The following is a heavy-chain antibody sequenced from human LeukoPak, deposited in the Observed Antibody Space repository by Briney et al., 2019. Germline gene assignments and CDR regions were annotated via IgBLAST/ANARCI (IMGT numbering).Heavy chain of an antibody. CDR3: ATGDGYNSFDY. CDR2: IYTSGST. CDR1: GGSFSSYY. Sequence: PSETLSLTCTVCGGSFSSYYWSWIRQPAGKGLEWIGRIYTSGSTNYNSSPTSRVTMSVDTSKNQVSLKLSSVTAADTAVYYCATGDGYNSFDYWGQGTLVTVSS. J-gene: IGHJ4*02. D-gene: IGHD5-24*01. V-gene: IGHV4-4*07.